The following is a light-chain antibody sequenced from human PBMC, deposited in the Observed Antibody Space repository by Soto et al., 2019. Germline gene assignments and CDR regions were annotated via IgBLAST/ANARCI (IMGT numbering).Light chain of an antibody. CDR2: GAS. CDR1: QSVSSN. J-gene: IGKJ4*01. Sequence: EIVMTQSPATLSVSPGERATLSCRASQSVSSNLAWYQQKPGQAPRLLICGASTRATGIPARFSGSWSGTEFTLTIRRLQSEDFAVYYCQQYNNWPLLTFGGGTKVEIK. V-gene: IGKV3-15*01. CDR3: QQYNNWPLLT.